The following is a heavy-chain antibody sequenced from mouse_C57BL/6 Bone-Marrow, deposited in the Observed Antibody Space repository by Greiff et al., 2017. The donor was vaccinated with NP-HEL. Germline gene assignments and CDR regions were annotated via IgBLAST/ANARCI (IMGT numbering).Heavy chain of an antibody. CDR1: GFTFSSYG. CDR2: ISSGGSYT. J-gene: IGHJ3*01. D-gene: IGHD2-4*01. CDR3: ARHDYDVCDY. V-gene: IGHV5-6*01. Sequence: EVQLVESGGDLVKPGGSLKLSCAASGFTFSSYGMSWVRQTPDKRLEWVATISSGGSYTYYPDSVKGRFTISRDNAKNTLYLQMSSLKSEDTAMYYCARHDYDVCDYWGQGTLVTVSA.